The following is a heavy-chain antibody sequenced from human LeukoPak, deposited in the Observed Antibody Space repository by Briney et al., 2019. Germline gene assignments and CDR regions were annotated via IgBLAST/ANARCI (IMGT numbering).Heavy chain of an antibody. J-gene: IGHJ4*02. CDR3: ARHDSSGYTSFYY. CDR2: VYYTGST. D-gene: IGHD3-22*01. V-gene: IGHV4-59*01. CDR1: GVSISNSY. Sequence: SETLSLTCTVSGVSISNSYWSWIRQPPGKGLEWIGYVYYTGSTNYNPSLKSRVTISVDTSENQFSLELSSVTAADTAVYYCARHDSSGYTSFYYWGQGTLVTVSS.